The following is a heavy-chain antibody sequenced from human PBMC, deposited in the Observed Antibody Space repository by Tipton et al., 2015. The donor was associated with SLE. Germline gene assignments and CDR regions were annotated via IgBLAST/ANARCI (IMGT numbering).Heavy chain of an antibody. V-gene: IGHV4-34*10. Sequence: TLSLTCAVYGGSFSGYYWSWIRQPPGKGLEWIGEINHSGSTYYNPSLKSRVTMTRDTSTSTVYMELSSLRSEDTAVYYCAREVMVRGVITSYWYFDLWGRGTLVTVSS. CDR3: AREVMVRGVITSYWYFDL. J-gene: IGHJ2*01. D-gene: IGHD3-10*01. CDR1: GGSFSGYY. CDR2: INHSGST.